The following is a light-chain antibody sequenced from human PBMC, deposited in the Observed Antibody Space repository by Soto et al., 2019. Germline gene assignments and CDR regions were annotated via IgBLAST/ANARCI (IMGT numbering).Light chain of an antibody. CDR3: SLYTSENAYV. CDR1: SSDVGAYNS. J-gene: IGLJ1*01. Sequence: QSALAQPASVSGSPGQSITISCTGTSSDVGAYNSVSWYQQHPHRAPQVIIYKGTQRPSGVSNRFSGSTSGNAASLTISALQADDEADYFCSLYTSENAYVFGTGTKVTVL. CDR2: KGT. V-gene: IGLV2-14*02.